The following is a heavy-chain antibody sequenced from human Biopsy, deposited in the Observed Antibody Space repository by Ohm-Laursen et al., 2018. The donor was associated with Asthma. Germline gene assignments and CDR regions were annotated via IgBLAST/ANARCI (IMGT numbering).Heavy chain of an antibody. D-gene: IGHD6-19*01. V-gene: IGHV3-53*01. CDR1: GFTVSRGH. J-gene: IGHJ4*02. CDR2: IYSGGTS. CDR3: ARGDSSGWSHYYFDY. Sequence: SLRLSCAASGFTVSRGHMFWVRQAPGKGLEWVSVIYSGGTSHTADSARGRFTISRDFSKNTLHLQMHSLRVEDTAVYYCARGDSSGWSHYYFDYWGQGTLVTVSS.